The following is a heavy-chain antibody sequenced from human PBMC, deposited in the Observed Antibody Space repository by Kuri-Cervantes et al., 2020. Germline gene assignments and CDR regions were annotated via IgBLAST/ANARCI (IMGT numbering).Heavy chain of an antibody. CDR1: GGSFSSYY. D-gene: IGHD3-10*01. CDR3: AGEVTNRGY. Sequence: ESLKISCAVYGGSFSSYYWSWIRQPPGKGLEWIGEINHSGSTNYNPSLKSRVTISVDTSKNQFSLKLSSVTAADTAVYYCAGEVTNRGYWGQGTLVTVSS. CDR2: INHSGST. V-gene: IGHV4-34*01. J-gene: IGHJ4*02.